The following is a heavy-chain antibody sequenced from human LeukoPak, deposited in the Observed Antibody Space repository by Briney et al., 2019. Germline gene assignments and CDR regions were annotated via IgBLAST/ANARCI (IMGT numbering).Heavy chain of an antibody. CDR2: INHSGST. CDR3: ARGLRGFLDH. Sequence: SETLSLTRAVYGGSFSGYYWSWIRQPPGKGLEWIGEINHSGSTNYNPSLKSRVTISVDTSKNQFSLKLSSVTAADTAVYYCARGLRGFLDHWGQGTLVTVSS. V-gene: IGHV4-34*01. CDR1: GGSFSGYY. D-gene: IGHD3-3*01. J-gene: IGHJ4*02.